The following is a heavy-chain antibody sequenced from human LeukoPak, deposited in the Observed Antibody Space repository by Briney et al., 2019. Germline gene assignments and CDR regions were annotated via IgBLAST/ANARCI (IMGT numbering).Heavy chain of an antibody. Sequence: SDTLSLTCTVDGGSVSDHFWSWIRQPPGKGLQWIAELNQFGGTNYNPSLESRVTMSVDTSRNQFSLNLTSVTAADTAVYYCARVPGGVFDYWGQGALVTVSS. D-gene: IGHD1-26*01. V-gene: IGHV4-34*01. J-gene: IGHJ4*02. CDR3: ARVPGGVFDY. CDR2: LNQFGGT. CDR1: GGSVSDHF.